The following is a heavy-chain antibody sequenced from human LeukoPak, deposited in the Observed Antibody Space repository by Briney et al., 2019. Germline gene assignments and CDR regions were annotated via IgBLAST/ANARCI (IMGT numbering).Heavy chain of an antibody. CDR3: ATYYDTSGYRFDY. CDR2: VLRSGST. CDR1: GGSISSDNW. D-gene: IGHD3-22*01. Sequence: SETLSPTCAVSGGSISSDNWWSWIRQPPGKGLEWIGEVLRSGSTNYNPSLKSRVTMSIDKSKNQFSLKVNSVTAADTAVYYCATYYDTSGYRFDYWGQGTLVTVSS. V-gene: IGHV4-4*02. J-gene: IGHJ4*02.